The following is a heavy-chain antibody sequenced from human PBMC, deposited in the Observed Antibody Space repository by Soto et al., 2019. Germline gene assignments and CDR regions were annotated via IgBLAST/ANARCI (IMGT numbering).Heavy chain of an antibody. Sequence: PGGSLRLTCAVSGCRLGVYGVTWVRQPPEKGLEWVGGFSGGSGAIFYADSGRRRFTISSDSSKAYVHMNSLRPEATAVYVCARWNGCGDSWGQGALVTVSS. CDR1: GCRLGVYG. CDR3: ARWNGCGDS. J-gene: IGHJ4*02. V-gene: IGHV3-21*04. CDR2: FSGGSGAI. D-gene: IGHD1-1*01.